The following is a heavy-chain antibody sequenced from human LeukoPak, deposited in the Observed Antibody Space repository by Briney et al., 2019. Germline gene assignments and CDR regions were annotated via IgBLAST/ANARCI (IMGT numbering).Heavy chain of an antibody. V-gene: IGHV4-61*02. CDR3: ARTSGSYYDFDY. D-gene: IGHD1-26*01. Sequence: YPSETLSLTCTVSGGSISGGSYYWSWIRQPAGKGLEWIGRIYTSGSTNYNPSLKSRVTISVDTSKNQFSLKLSSVTAADTAVYYCARTSGSYYDFDYWGQGTLVTVSS. J-gene: IGHJ4*02. CDR2: IYTSGST. CDR1: GGSISGGSYY.